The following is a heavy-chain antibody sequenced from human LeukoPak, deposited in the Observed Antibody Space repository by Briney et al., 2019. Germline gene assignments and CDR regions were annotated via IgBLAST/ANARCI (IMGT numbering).Heavy chain of an antibody. CDR3: ARVALVSGYPFDY. V-gene: IGHV3-73*01. J-gene: IGHJ4*02. Sequence: GGSLRLSCVASGFAFSGFSMHWVRQASGKGLEWVGRIRSKANTFATAYAASVKGRFTISRDDSKNTAYLQMNNLKTEDTAVYYCARVALVSGYPFDYWGQGTLVTVSS. D-gene: IGHD3-22*01. CDR1: GFAFSGFS. CDR2: IRSKANTFAT.